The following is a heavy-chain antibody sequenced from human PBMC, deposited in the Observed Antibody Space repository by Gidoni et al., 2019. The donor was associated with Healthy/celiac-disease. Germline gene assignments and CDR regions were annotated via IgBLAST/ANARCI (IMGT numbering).Heavy chain of an antibody. Sequence: QVQLVQSGAEVKKPGSSVKVSCKASGGTFRIYAISWVRQAPGQGLEWMGRIIPILGIANYAQKFQGRVTITADKSTSTAYMELSSLRSEDTAVYYCARDPSTTYYYDSSGGDAFDIWGQGTMVTVSS. CDR1: GGTFRIYA. CDR3: ARDPSTTYYYDSSGGDAFDI. CDR2: IIPILGIA. D-gene: IGHD3-22*01. V-gene: IGHV1-69*04. J-gene: IGHJ3*02.